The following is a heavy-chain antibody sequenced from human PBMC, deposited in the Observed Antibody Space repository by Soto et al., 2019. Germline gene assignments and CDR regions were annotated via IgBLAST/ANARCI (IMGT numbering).Heavy chain of an antibody. CDR2: TYYRSEWYN. V-gene: IGHV6-1*01. CDR3: ARGRLETDAFDI. Sequence: SQTLSLTCAISGDSVSSNSAAWNWIRQSPWRGLEWLGRTYYRSEWYNDYAVSVKSPIRINSDTSKNQFPLQLNSVTPEDTAVYYCARGRLETDAFDIWGQGTMVTVSS. J-gene: IGHJ3*02. CDR1: GDSVSSNSAA. D-gene: IGHD6-19*01.